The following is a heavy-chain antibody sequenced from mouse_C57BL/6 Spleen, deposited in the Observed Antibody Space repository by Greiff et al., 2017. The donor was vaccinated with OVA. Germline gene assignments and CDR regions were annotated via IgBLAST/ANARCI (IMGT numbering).Heavy chain of an antibody. CDR2: IHPNSGST. J-gene: IGHJ4*01. V-gene: IGHV1-64*01. CDR1: GYTFTSYW. Sequence: QVQLQQPGAELVKPGASVKLSCKASGYTFTSYWMHWVKQRPGQGLEWIGIIHPNSGSTNYNEKFKSKATLTVDKSSSTAYMQLSSLTSEDSAVYYCARPLYGSVYAMDYWGQGTSVTVSS. CDR3: ARPLYGSVYAMDY. D-gene: IGHD1-1*01.